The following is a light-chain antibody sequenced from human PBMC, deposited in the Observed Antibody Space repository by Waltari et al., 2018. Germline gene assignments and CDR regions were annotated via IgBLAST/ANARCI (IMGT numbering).Light chain of an antibody. CDR1: NSDIGSYAL. J-gene: IGLJ3*02. CDR3: CSYATGVIVL. CDR2: EVT. V-gene: IGLV2-23*02. Sequence: QSALTQPASVSGSPGQSITISCTGTNSDIGSYALVSWYQQRPGKAPNLIIYEVTKRPSGVSDRCSGSKSASTASLTISGLQAEDEADYYCCSYATGVIVLFGGGTKVTVL.